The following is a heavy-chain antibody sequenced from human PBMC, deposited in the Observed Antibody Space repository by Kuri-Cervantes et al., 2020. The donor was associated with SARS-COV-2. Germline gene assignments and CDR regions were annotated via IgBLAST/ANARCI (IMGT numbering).Heavy chain of an antibody. CDR1: GESFSGYY. CDR3: ARRGGYSYGYSVGQEDY. Sequence: SQTLSLTCAFYGESFSGYYWNWIRQSPGKGLEWIGEVNHRGSTNYNPSLKSRVTISVDTSSKQFSLHLGSVTAADTAVYYCARRGGYSYGYSVGQEDYWGQGTLVTVSS. CDR2: VNHRGST. D-gene: IGHD5-18*01. J-gene: IGHJ4*02. V-gene: IGHV4-34*01.